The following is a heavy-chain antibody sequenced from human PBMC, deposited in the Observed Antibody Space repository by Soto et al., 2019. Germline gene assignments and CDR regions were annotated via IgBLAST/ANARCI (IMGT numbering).Heavy chain of an antibody. CDR2: ISYDGSNK. D-gene: IGHD3-9*01. CDR3: ARDRGGPTYYDILTGYSPPYYYYGMDV. J-gene: IGHJ6*02. V-gene: IGHV3-30-3*01. CDR1: GFTFSSYA. Sequence: PGGSLRLSCAASGFTFSSYAMHWVRQAPGKGLEWVAVISYDGSNKYYADSVKGRFTISRDNSKNTLYLQMNSLRAEDTAVYYCARDRGGPTYYDILTGYSPPYYYYGMDVWGQGTTVTVSS.